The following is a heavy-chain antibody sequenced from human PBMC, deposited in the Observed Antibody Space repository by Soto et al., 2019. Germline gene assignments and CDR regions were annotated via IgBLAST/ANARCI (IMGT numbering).Heavy chain of an antibody. D-gene: IGHD3-3*01. CDR2: IKQDGSQK. CDR3: ARSNYDFWSGGSLDI. Sequence: GGSLRLSCAASGFSFSSYLMNWVRQAPGKGLEWVANIKQDGSQKYYVDSVKGRFTISRDNAKNSLYLQMNSLRAEGTAIYYCARSNYDFWSGGSLDIWGQGTMVTVSS. CDR1: GFSFSSYL. V-gene: IGHV3-7*03. J-gene: IGHJ3*02.